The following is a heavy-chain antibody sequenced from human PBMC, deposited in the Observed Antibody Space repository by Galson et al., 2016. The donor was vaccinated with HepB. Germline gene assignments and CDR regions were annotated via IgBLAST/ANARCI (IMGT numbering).Heavy chain of an antibody. V-gene: IGHV1-18*01. CDR3: ARDRGGSYYYGMDV. CDR2: TSPYNGNT. D-gene: IGHD1-26*01. J-gene: IGHJ6*02. Sequence: VRQAPGQGLEWMGRTSPYNGNTNYAQKLQGRVTMTTDTSTSTAYMELRSLRSDDTAVYHCARDRGGSYYYGMDVWGQGTTVTVSS.